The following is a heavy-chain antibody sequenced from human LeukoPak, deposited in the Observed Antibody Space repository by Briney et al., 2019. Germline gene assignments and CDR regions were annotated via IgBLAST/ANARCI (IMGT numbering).Heavy chain of an antibody. J-gene: IGHJ6*03. CDR1: GFTFSSYA. CDR3: ARDPGYTSSGYYYHYYMDV. V-gene: IGHV3-30*01. CDR2: ISYDGGDT. D-gene: IGHD6-19*01. Sequence: PGRSLRLSCAASGFTFSSYALHWVRQAPGKGLEWVAVISYDGGDTYYADSVKGRFTISRDNSKNTLYLQMNSLRAEDTAVYYCARDPGYTSSGYYYHYYMDVWGKGTTVTVSS.